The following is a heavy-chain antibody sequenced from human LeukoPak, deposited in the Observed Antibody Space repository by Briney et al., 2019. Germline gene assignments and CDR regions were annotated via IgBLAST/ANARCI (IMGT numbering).Heavy chain of an antibody. CDR3: AKDRRPYDAFDI. Sequence: GGSLRLSCAASGFTFSSYEMNWVRQAPGKGLEWVSAISGSGGSTYYADSVKGRFTISRDNSKNTLYLQMNSLRAEDTAVYYCAKDRRPYDAFDIWGQGTMVTVSS. CDR1: GFTFSSYE. V-gene: IGHV3-23*01. CDR2: ISGSGGST. J-gene: IGHJ3*02.